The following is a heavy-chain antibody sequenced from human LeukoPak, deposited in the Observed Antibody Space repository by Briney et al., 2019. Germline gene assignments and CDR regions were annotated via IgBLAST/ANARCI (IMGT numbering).Heavy chain of an antibody. CDR1: GFTFRDFW. CDR3: ARGRNVEMATTSPLGY. V-gene: IGHV3-7*01. D-gene: IGHD5-24*01. Sequence: GGSLRLSCAASGFTFRDFWMTWVRQAPGKGLEWVANINQGGSVKYYVDSVKGRFTISRDDAKSSLYVQMNSLRAEDTAVYYCARGRNVEMATTSPLGYWGQGTPVTVSS. CDR2: INQGGSVK. J-gene: IGHJ4*02.